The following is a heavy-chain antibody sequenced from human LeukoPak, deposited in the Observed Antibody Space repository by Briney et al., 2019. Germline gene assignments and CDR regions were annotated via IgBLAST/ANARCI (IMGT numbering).Heavy chain of an antibody. CDR2: INPSGGST. CDR3: ARAGPGYSSGGDFDY. V-gene: IGHV1-46*01. Sequence: ASVKVSCKASGYTFTSYYMHWVRQAPGQGLEWMGIINPSGGSTSYAQKFQGRVTMTRDTSTSTVYMELSSLRSEDTAVYYCARAGPGYSSGGDFDYWGQGTLVTVSS. D-gene: IGHD6-19*01. CDR1: GYTFTSYY. J-gene: IGHJ4*02.